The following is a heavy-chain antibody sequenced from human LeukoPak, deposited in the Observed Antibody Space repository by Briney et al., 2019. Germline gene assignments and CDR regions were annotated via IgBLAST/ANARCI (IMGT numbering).Heavy chain of an antibody. J-gene: IGHJ6*02. V-gene: IGHV4-39*01. CDR1: GGSISSSSYY. Sequence: SETLSLTCTVSGGSISSSSYYWGWIRQPPGKGLEWIGSIYYSGSTYYNPSLKSRVTISVDTSKNQFSLKLSSVTAADTAVYYCARVDYDSSGYYYGGLGYYYGMDVWGQGTTVTVSS. D-gene: IGHD3-22*01. CDR3: ARVDYDSSGYYYGGLGYYYGMDV. CDR2: IYYSGST.